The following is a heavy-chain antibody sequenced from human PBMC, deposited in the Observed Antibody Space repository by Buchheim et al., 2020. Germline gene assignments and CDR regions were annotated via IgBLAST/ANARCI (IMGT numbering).Heavy chain of an antibody. J-gene: IGHJ4*02. CDR3: AKSGSRWSPSFDS. CDR1: GYTFMEYS. V-gene: IGHV7-4-1*01. Sequence: QVQLVQSGSELKRPGTSVKVSCKASGYTFMEYSMNWVRQAPGQGLEWMGWINTVTGNPTYAQGYTGRFVFSLDTSVSTTYLQIDSLKAEDTAVYYCAKSGSRWSPSFDSWGQGTL. CDR2: INTVTGNP. D-gene: IGHD6-19*01.